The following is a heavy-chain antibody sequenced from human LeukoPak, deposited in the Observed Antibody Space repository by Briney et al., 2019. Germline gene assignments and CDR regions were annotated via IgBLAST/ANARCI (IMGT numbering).Heavy chain of an antibody. CDR3: AKPGKLFGAFDI. D-gene: IGHD3-10*01. CDR1: GFTFSSYG. CDR2: IRYDGSNK. J-gene: IGHJ3*02. Sequence: GGSLRLSCAAAGFTFSSYGMHWVRQAPGKGLEWVAFIRYDGSNKYYADSVKGRFTISRDNSKNTLYLQMNSLRAEDTAVYYCAKPGKLFGAFDIWGQGTMVTVSS. V-gene: IGHV3-30*02.